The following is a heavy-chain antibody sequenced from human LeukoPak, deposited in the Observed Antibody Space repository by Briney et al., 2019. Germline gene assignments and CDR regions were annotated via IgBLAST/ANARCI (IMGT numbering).Heavy chain of an antibody. J-gene: IGHJ4*02. D-gene: IGHD1-14*01. CDR1: GFTFSSYW. CDR3: ARGHSTGCFDY. Sequence: GGSLRLSCAASGFTFSSYWIHWVRQAPGKGLVWVSRINSGGSDSIYADSVKGRFTISRDNAQNTVYLQMNSLRAEDTAIYYCARGHSTGCFDYWGQGTLVTVSS. CDR2: INSGGSDS. V-gene: IGHV3-74*01.